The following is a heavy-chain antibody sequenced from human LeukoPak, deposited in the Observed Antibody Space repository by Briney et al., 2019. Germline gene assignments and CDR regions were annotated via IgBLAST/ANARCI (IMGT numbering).Heavy chain of an antibody. CDR1: GFTLSDYY. D-gene: IGHD2-2*01. J-gene: IGHJ4*02. V-gene: IGHV3-11*01. Sequence: GSLRLSCAAAGFTLSDYYMSWIRQAPGKGLEWVSYISSSGTTLYYADSVKGRFTISRDNAKNSLYLQMNSLRAEDTAVYYCARDRYCSSTRCPIDCWGRGTLVTVSS. CDR3: ARDRYCSSTRCPIDC. CDR2: ISSSGTTL.